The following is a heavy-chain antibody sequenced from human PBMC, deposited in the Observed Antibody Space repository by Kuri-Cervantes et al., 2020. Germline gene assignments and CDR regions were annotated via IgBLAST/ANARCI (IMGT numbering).Heavy chain of an antibody. CDR2: ISDSGGDT. J-gene: IGHJ3*02. Sequence: GESLKISCAASRFTFSSYAMNWVRQAPGKGLEWASTISDSGGDTYYADSVKGRFTISRDNSKNTLYLQMNSLRAEDTAVYYCVKELVSSSGWTTGVAFDMWGQGTLVTVSS. V-gene: IGHV3-23*01. D-gene: IGHD6-19*01. CDR3: VKELVSSSGWTTGVAFDM. CDR1: RFTFSSYA.